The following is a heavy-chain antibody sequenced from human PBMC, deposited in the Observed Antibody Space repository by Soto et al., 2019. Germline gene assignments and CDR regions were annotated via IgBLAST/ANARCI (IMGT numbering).Heavy chain of an antibody. CDR1: AGSISNYH. CDR3: ERVLAVAGGFDT. V-gene: IGHV4-59*01. CDR2: IFYTGKT. J-gene: IGHJ5*02. D-gene: IGHD2-15*01. Sequence: SETLSLTCSVSAGSISNYHWSWIRQPPGKGLEWIGYIFYTGKTNYNPSPKSRVTISLDTSKNQFSLRLDSVTAADTAVYYCERVLAVAGGFDTWGQGTLVTVSS.